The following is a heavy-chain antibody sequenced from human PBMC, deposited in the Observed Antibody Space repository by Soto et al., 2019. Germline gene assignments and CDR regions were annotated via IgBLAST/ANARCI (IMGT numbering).Heavy chain of an antibody. J-gene: IGHJ6*02. CDR2: TNTGGTT. CDR1: GFTVNSNY. D-gene: IGHD1-26*01. V-gene: IGHV3-53*02. CDR3: AKGDGFILAV. Sequence: EVQVLATGGGLIQPGRSLRLSCAASGFTVNSNYMSWVRQAPGEGLQWVSITNTGGTTYYADSVKGRFTVSRDNSKNTLYLQMNSLRAEDTAVYYCAKGDGFILAVWGQGTTVSVSS.